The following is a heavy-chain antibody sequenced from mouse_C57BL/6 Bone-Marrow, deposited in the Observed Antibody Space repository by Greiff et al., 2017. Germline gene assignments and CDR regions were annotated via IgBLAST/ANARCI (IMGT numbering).Heavy chain of an antibody. Sequence: EVQLQQSGPELVKPGASVKIPCKVSGYTFTDYNMDWVKQSHGKSLEWIGDINPNNGGTIYNQKFKGKATLTVDKSSSTAYMELRSLTSEDTAVYYCARIYYDYDGFAYWGQGTLVTVSA. CDR1: GYTFTDYN. D-gene: IGHD2-4*01. CDR3: ARIYYDYDGFAY. J-gene: IGHJ3*01. CDR2: INPNNGGT. V-gene: IGHV1-18*01.